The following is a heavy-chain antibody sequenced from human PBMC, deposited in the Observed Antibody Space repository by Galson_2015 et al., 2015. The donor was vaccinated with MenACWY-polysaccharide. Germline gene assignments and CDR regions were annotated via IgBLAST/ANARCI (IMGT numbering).Heavy chain of an antibody. CDR2: IKKDGSEK. Sequence: SLRLSCAASGFKFSNYWMTWVRQAPGKGPEWVANIKKDGSEKHYVDSVKGRFTISRDNALYLQMNSLRAEDTAVYFCARGHYGMDVWGQGTTVTVSS. CDR1: GFKFSNYW. J-gene: IGHJ6*02. CDR3: ARGHYGMDV. V-gene: IGHV3-7*01.